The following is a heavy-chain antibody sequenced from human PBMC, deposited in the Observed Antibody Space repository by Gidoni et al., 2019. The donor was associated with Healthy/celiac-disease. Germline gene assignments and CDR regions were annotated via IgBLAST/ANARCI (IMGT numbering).Heavy chain of an antibody. J-gene: IGHJ4*02. V-gene: IGHV3-23*04. CDR3: AKVVLYYDSSGYLFDY. D-gene: IGHD3-22*01. CDR1: GLTFSRYS. CDR2: ISGSGGST. Sequence: EGQRVESGGGMVQPGGSLRLSGADSGLTFSRYSMSWVRQAPGKGLEWVSEISGSGGSTYYVDSVKGRFTISRDNSKNTLYLQMNSLRAEDTAVYYCAKVVLYYDSSGYLFDYWGQGTLVTVSS.